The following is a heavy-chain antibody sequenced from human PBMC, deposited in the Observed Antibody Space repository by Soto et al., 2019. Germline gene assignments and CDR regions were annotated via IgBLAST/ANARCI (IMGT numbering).Heavy chain of an antibody. Sequence: HEYLVQSGAEVKRPGASLKVSCKASGYSFTGYYIHWVRQAPGQGLEWMGWINPDSGATNHAQNFQGRVTLTSDTSISTAAMDLTSLTSDYTAVYYCARGDYGTGGYPFPYFDYWGQGTLVIVSS. J-gene: IGHJ4*02. V-gene: IGHV1-2*02. CDR2: INPDSGAT. D-gene: IGHD2-8*02. CDR1: GYSFTGYY. CDR3: ARGDYGTGGYPFPYFDY.